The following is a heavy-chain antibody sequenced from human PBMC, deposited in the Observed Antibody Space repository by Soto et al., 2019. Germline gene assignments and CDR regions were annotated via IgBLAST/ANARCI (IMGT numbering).Heavy chain of an antibody. D-gene: IGHD1-26*01. CDR2: ISYDGSNK. CDR3: ATSNGGTCYYYYGMDV. Sequence: QVQLVESGGGVVQPGRSLRLSCAASGFTFSSYGMHWLRQAPGKGLEWVAVISYDGSNKYYADSVKGRFTISRDNSKNTLYLQMNSLRAEDTAVYYCATSNGGTCYYYYGMDVWGQGTTVTVSS. J-gene: IGHJ6*02. CDR1: GFTFSSYG. V-gene: IGHV3-30*03.